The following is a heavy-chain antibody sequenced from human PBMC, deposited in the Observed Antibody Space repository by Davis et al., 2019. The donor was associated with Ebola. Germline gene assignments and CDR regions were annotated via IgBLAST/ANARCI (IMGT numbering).Heavy chain of an antibody. D-gene: IGHD3-3*01. V-gene: IGHV3-74*01. CDR1: GFTFSGYW. J-gene: IGHJ5*02. CDR2: TISDGRST. CDR3: ARDYYDFWSGYYRMNWFDP. Sequence: PGRSLRLSCPPSGFTFSGYWMHWVRHPPGKGLVWVARTISDGRSTSYADSVKGRFTISRDNAKNTLYLQMNSLRAEDTAVYYCARDYYDFWSGYYRMNWFDPWGQGTLVTVSS.